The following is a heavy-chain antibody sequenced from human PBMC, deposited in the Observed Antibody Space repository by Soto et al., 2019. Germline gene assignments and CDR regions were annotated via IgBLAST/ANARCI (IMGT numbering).Heavy chain of an antibody. CDR1: GFTFSNSG. D-gene: IGHD3-3*01. Sequence: QVHLVESGGGVVQPGGSLRLSCAGSGFTFSNSGMLWVRQAPGKGLEWVAVLAYDGSEKYYADSVKGRFTISRDNSKNTLYLQMNSLRVEDTAVYYCVRFFDYYGMDVWGQGTTVTVSS. CDR3: VRFFDYYGMDV. V-gene: IGHV3-30*03. J-gene: IGHJ6*02. CDR2: LAYDGSEK.